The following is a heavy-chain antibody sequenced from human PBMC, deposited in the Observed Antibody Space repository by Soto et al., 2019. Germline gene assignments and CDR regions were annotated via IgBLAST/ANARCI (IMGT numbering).Heavy chain of an antibody. CDR1: GFTFSSYS. D-gene: IGHD2-15*01. CDR3: ARAIGGYCSGSSCYYFDY. Sequence: EVQLVESGGGLVKPGGSLRLSCAASGFTFSSYSINWVRQAPGKGLEWVSSISSSSSYIYYADSGKGRFTISKDNAKNSLYMQMSSLRAEDTAVYYCARAIGGYCSGSSCYYFDYWGQGTLVTVSS. CDR2: ISSSSSYI. V-gene: IGHV3-21*01. J-gene: IGHJ4*02.